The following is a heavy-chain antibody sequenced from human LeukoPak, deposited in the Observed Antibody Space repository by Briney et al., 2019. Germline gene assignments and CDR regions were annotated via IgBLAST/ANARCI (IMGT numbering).Heavy chain of an antibody. J-gene: IGHJ6*02. D-gene: IGHD2-8*02. V-gene: IGHV3-21*01. Sequence: PGGSLRPSCAASGFTFSRYAMNWVRQAPEKGLEWVSYISTGGDNTFYADSLKGRFTVSRDNAKNSLFLQVDSLRAEDTAVYYCARSFCTSVSCPKGHYYYVMDVWGQGTTVTVSS. CDR3: ARSFCTSVSCPKGHYYYVMDV. CDR2: ISTGGDNT. CDR1: GFTFSRYA.